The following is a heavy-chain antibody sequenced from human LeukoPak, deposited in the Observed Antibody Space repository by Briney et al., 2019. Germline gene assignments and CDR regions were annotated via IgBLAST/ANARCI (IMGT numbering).Heavy chain of an antibody. Sequence: PGGSLRLSCAASGFTFRNAWMTWVRQAPGKGLEWVAKIQKDGSEAYYVDSMEGRFTISRDNAENSLYLQMHSLRAEDTAVYSCARAGVTNQLGQTYWYFDLWGRGTLVTVSS. CDR2: IQKDGSEA. J-gene: IGHJ2*01. D-gene: IGHD7-27*01. CDR1: GFTFRNAW. V-gene: IGHV3-7*01. CDR3: ARAGVTNQLGQTYWYFDL.